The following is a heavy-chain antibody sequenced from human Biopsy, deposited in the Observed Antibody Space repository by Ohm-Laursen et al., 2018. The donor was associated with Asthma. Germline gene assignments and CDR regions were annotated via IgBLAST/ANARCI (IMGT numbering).Heavy chain of an antibody. CDR2: ISFDGTNR. Sequence: SLRLSCVAPGFSFSNYGMHWVRQAPGKGLDWVAVISFDGTNRNYTDSVKGRFTISRDNSRNTLHLEMNSLRAEDTAVYFCAKEVFPGWELRRGPDSWGQGTLVTVSS. CDR3: AKEVFPGWELRRGPDS. D-gene: IGHD1-26*01. J-gene: IGHJ4*02. CDR1: GFSFSNYG. V-gene: IGHV3-30*18.